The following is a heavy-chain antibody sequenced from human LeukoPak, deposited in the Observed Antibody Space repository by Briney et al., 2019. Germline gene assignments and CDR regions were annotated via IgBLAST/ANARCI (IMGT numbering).Heavy chain of an antibody. V-gene: IGHV4-59*01. Sequence: SETLSLTCTVSGGSISSYYWSWIRQPPGKGLEWIGYIYYSGSTNYNPSLKSRVTISVDTSKNQFSLKLSSVTAADTAVYYCARSPDRKLAIDYWGQGTLVTVSS. D-gene: IGHD6-6*01. CDR3: ARSPDRKLAIDY. CDR1: GGSISSYY. J-gene: IGHJ4*02. CDR2: IYYSGST.